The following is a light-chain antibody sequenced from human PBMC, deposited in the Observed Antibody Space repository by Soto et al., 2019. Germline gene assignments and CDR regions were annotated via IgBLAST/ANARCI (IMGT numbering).Light chain of an antibody. Sequence: QSVLTQPPSASGSPGQSVTISCTGTSSDVGGYNFVSWYQQHPGRAPKLIISAVTNRPSGVPDRFSGSKSGNTASLTVSGLQADDEADYYCSSYAGSSDIVFGTGTKGTVL. J-gene: IGLJ1*01. CDR3: SSYAGSSDIV. V-gene: IGLV2-8*01. CDR1: SSDVGGYNF. CDR2: AVT.